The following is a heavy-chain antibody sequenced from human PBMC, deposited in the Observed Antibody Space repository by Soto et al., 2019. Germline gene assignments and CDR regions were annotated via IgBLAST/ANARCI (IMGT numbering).Heavy chain of an antibody. J-gene: IGHJ6*02. V-gene: IGHV1-69*12. CDR1: GDTFINYA. Sequence: QVQLVQSGAEVTKPGSSVKVSCTASGDTFINYAISWVRQAPGQGLEWMGGIIPIFGTANYAQKFQGRVTISADESTSTAYMELSSLRSEDTAVSYCARGRRYSDDYSLDVWGHGPTVTVSS. D-gene: IGHD5-18*01. CDR3: ARGRRYSDDYSLDV. CDR2: IIPIFGTA.